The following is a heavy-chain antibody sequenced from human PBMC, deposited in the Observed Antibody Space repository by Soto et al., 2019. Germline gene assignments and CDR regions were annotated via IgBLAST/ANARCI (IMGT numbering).Heavy chain of an antibody. CDR3: ARRFDFWSGSGSYYYGLDV. D-gene: IGHD3-3*01. V-gene: IGHV5-51*01. Sequence: LGESLKISCKGSGYSFTSYWIVWVRQMPGKGLEWMGIIYPGDSDTRYSPSFQGQVTISADNSISTAYLQWSSLKASDTAMYYCARRFDFWSGSGSYYYGLDVWGQGTTVTVSS. CDR2: IYPGDSDT. J-gene: IGHJ6*02. CDR1: GYSFTSYW.